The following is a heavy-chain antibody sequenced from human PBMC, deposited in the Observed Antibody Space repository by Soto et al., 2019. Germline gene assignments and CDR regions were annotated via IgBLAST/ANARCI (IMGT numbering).Heavy chain of an antibody. CDR3: ARCDIAAAGTVLGVVSRGPYYGMDV. J-gene: IGHJ6*02. D-gene: IGHD6-13*01. V-gene: IGHV4-34*01. CDR1: GGSFSGYC. CDR2: INHSGST. Sequence: SETLSLTCAVYGGSFSGYCWSWIRQLPGKGLEWIGEINHSGSTNYNPSLKSRVTISVDTSKNQSSLKLSSVTAADTAVYYCARCDIAAAGTVLGVVSRGPYYGMDVWGQGTTVT.